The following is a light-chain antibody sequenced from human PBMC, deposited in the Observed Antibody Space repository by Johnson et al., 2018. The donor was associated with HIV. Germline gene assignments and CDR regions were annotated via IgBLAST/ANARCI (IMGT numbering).Light chain of an antibody. J-gene: IGLJ1*01. V-gene: IGLV1-51*01. CDR2: DNN. CDR3: GTWDTSIGGGV. Sequence: QAVLTQPPSVSAAPGQKVTISCSGSSSNIGNNYVSWYQQLPGTAPKLLIYDNNKRPSGIPDRFSGSKSGTSATLGITGLQTGDEADYYYGTWDTSIGGGVFGTGTKVTVL. CDR1: SSNIGNNY.